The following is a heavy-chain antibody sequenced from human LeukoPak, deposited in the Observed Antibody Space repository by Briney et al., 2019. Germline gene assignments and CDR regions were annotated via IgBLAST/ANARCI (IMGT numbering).Heavy chain of an antibody. D-gene: IGHD3-3*01. CDR3: ARHNRDFWSGYPNWFDP. J-gene: IGHJ5*02. Sequence: PSETLSLTCTVSGGSISSYYWSWIRQPPGKGLEWIGYIYYSGSTYYNPSLKSRVTISVDTSKNQFSLKLSSVTAADTAVYYCARHNRDFWSGYPNWFDPWGQGTLVTVSS. V-gene: IGHV4-59*08. CDR1: GGSISSYY. CDR2: IYYSGST.